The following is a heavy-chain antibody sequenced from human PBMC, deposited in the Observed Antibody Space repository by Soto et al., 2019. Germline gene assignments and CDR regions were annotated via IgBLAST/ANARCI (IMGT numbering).Heavy chain of an antibody. CDR3: ARVRWGSGSSPIIYYYYYMDV. CDR1: GFTFSSYW. Sequence: GGSLRLSCAASGFTFSSYWMHWVRQAPGKGLVWVSRINSDGSSTSYADSVKGRFPISGDNAKTTLYLQMNSLRAEDTAVYYCARVRWGSGSSPIIYYYYYMDVWGKGTTVTVSS. CDR2: INSDGSST. J-gene: IGHJ6*03. V-gene: IGHV3-74*01. D-gene: IGHD3-10*01.